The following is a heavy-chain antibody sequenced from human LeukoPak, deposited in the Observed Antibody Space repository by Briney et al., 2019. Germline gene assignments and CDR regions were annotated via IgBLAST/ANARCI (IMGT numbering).Heavy chain of an antibody. D-gene: IGHD1-26*01. Sequence: WASVKVSCKASGYTLNNYAINWVRQAPGQGLEWMGGIIPLFGKANYTQKFQGRVTITADESTSTAYMELSSLRSEDTAVYYCAREPAGNSGSYPGGDYWGQGTLVTVSS. J-gene: IGHJ4*02. CDR2: IIPLFGKA. CDR3: AREPAGNSGSYPGGDY. CDR1: GYTLNNYA. V-gene: IGHV1-69*01.